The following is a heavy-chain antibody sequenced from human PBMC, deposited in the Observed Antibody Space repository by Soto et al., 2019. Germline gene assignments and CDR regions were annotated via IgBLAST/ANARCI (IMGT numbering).Heavy chain of an antibody. CDR1: GFTFSEDA. CDR3: AREGRDTAMFSGFDY. Sequence: QVDLVESGGGVVQPGKSLRLSCATSGFTFSEDAMPGVRQAPGKGLEWVAVIWYDGSKKQYADSVKGRFTISRDNSKNTLCLQMNSLTAEDTAVYWCAREGRDTAMFSGFDYWGQGTLVTVSS. V-gene: IGHV3-33*01. J-gene: IGHJ4*02. D-gene: IGHD5-18*01. CDR2: IWYDGSKK.